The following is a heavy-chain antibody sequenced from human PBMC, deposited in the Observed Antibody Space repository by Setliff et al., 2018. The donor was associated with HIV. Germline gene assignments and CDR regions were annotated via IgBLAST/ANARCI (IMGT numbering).Heavy chain of an antibody. V-gene: IGHV4-61*09. Sequence: SETLSLTCTVSGDSVSNGRYYWSWIRQPAGKGLEWIGHIYTSGSTDYNPSLKSRVTISVHTSKNQFSLKLSSVTAADTAVYYCARSRESSGYYRDYYYYLDVWGKGTTVTVSS. CDR1: GDSVSNGRYY. CDR3: ARSRESSGYYRDYYYYLDV. J-gene: IGHJ6*03. D-gene: IGHD6-19*01. CDR2: IYTSGST.